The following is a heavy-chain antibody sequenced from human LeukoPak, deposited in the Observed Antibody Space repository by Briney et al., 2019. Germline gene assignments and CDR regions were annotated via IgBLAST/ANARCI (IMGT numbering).Heavy chain of an antibody. J-gene: IGHJ4*02. D-gene: IGHD5-18*01. CDR3: GKTTAGYSSGQKPAWPVDY. CDR2: IFGSGGSP. CDR1: GFTFCSFA. Sequence: GGSLRLSCEASGFTFCSFAMYWVRQAPGKGLDWIAGIFGSGGSPHYADSVKGRFTISRDNSKNTMYLQINSLRAEDTAVYYCGKTTAGYSSGQKPAWPVDYWGQGTLVTVSS. V-gene: IGHV3-23*01.